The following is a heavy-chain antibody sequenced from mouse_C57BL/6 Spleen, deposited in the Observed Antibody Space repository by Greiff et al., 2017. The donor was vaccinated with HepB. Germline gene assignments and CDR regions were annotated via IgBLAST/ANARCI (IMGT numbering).Heavy chain of an antibody. Sequence: QVQLQQSGAELMKPGASVKLSCKATGYTFTGYWIEWVKQRPGHGLEWIAEILPGSGSTNYTEKFKGKATFTADTTSNTAYMQLSRLTTEDSAIYYCERGRGYYYGKGAWFAYWGQGTLVTVSA. CDR1: GYTFTGYW. CDR2: ILPGSGST. J-gene: IGHJ3*01. V-gene: IGHV1-9*01. CDR3: ERGRGYYYGKGAWFAY. D-gene: IGHD1-1*01.